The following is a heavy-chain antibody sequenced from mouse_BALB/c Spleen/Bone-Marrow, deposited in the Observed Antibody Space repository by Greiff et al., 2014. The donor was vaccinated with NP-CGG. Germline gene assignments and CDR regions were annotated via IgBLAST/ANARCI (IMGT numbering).Heavy chain of an antibody. CDR3: ARGGSSGIYYYAMDY. CDR2: LSPYYVDG. V-gene: IGHV1S137*01. Sequence: QVQLKESGAELVRPGVSVKISCKGSGYTFSDYAMHWVKQSHAKSLEWIGVLSPYYVDGGYNQKFKGKATVTIDTYSSTVYMELVRLTSEDSAIYYCARGGSSGIYYYAMDYWGQGTSVTGSS. CDR1: GYTFSDYA. J-gene: IGHJ4*01. D-gene: IGHD3-1*01.